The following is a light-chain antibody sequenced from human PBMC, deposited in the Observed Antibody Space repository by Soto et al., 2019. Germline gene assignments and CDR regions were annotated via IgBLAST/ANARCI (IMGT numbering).Light chain of an antibody. CDR3: QQYGSQYT. V-gene: IGKV3-20*01. Sequence: EIVLTQSPGTLSLSPGERATLSCRASQSVSSSYLAWYQQKPGQAPRLLIYGASSRASGIPDRFSVSGSGTDFTLTISRLEPEDFAVYYCQQYGSQYTFGQGTKLEIK. J-gene: IGKJ2*01. CDR1: QSVSSSY. CDR2: GAS.